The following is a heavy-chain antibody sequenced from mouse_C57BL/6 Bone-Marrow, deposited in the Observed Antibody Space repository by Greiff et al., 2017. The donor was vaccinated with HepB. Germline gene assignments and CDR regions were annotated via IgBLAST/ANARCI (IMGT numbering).Heavy chain of an antibody. CDR3: AREGQLRLENYFDY. CDR1: GYSFTGYY. D-gene: IGHD3-2*02. Sequence: EVQLQESGPELVKPGASVKISCKASGYSFTGYYMNWVKQSPEKSLEWIGEINPSTGGTTYNQKFKAKATLTVDKSSSTAYMQLKSLTSEDSAVYYCAREGQLRLENYFDYWGQGTTLTVSS. V-gene: IGHV1-42*01. CDR2: INPSTGGT. J-gene: IGHJ2*01.